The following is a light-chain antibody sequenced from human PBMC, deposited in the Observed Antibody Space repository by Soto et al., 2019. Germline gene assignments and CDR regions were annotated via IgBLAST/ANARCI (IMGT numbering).Light chain of an antibody. V-gene: IGKV3-20*01. CDR3: QQYGSSPGALT. J-gene: IGKJ4*01. CDR1: QSVSSSF. CDR2: AAS. Sequence: EIVLTQSPGTLSLSPGERATLSCRASQSVSSSFLAWYQQKPGQAPRLLTYAASSRATGIPDRFSGSGSGTAFTLTISRLEPEDFAVYYCQQYGSSPGALTFGGGTKVEIK.